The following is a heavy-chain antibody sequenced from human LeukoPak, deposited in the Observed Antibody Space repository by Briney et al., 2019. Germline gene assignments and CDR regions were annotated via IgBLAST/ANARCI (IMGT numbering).Heavy chain of an antibody. CDR1: GDSISSGGYY. Sequence: PSETLSLTCTVSGDSISSGGYYWSWIRQPAGKGLEWIGRIYTSGTTNYNPSLKSRVTISVDTSKNQFSLKLSSVTAADTAVYYCARDGDKGGFDYWGQGTLVTVSS. V-gene: IGHV4-61*02. CDR2: IYTSGTT. J-gene: IGHJ4*02. CDR3: ARDGDKGGFDY. D-gene: IGHD2-21*01.